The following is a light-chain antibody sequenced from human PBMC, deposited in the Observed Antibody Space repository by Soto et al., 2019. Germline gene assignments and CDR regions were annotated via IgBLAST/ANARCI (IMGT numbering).Light chain of an antibody. CDR1: QTISTW. CDR2: KAS. CDR3: HQYSTYPWT. J-gene: IGKJ1*01. Sequence: DIQMTQSPSPLSASVGDRVTITCRASQTISTWLAWYQKRTGKAPNLLIYKASTLESGVPSRFSGSGAGTEFTLTISSLQPNDFATYICHQYSTYPWTVGKGPKV. V-gene: IGKV1-5*03.